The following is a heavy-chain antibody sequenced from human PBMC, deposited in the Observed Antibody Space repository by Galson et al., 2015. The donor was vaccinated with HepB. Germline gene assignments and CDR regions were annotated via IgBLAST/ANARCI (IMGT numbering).Heavy chain of an antibody. CDR2: ISYDGSNK. CDR1: GFTFSSYA. Sequence: SLRLSCAASGFTFSSYAMHWVRQAPGKGLEWVAVISYDGSNKYYADSVKGRFTISRDNSKNTLYLQMNSLRAEDTAVYYCARDRGYYGSGSYPDIWGQGTMVTVSS. D-gene: IGHD3-10*01. CDR3: ARDRGYYGSGSYPDI. J-gene: IGHJ3*02. V-gene: IGHV3-30*04.